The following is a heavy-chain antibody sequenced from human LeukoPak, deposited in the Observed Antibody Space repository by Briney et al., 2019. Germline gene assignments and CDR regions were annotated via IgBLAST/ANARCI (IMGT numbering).Heavy chain of an antibody. CDR2: INHSGST. Sequence: SETLSLTCAVYGGSFSGYYWSWIRQPPGRGLEWIGEINHSGSTNYNPSFKSRVTISVDMSKNQFSLKLSSVTAADTAVYYCARGPPAKPGTGYYYGMDVWGQGTTVTVSS. J-gene: IGHJ6*02. V-gene: IGHV4-34*01. D-gene: IGHD2-2*01. CDR3: ARGPPAKPGTGYYYGMDV. CDR1: GGSFSGYY.